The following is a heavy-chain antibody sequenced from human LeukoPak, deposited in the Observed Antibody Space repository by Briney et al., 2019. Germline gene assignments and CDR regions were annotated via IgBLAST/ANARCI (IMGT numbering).Heavy chain of an antibody. CDR2: IYTSGST. CDR1: GGSISSGSYY. V-gene: IGHV4-61*02. Sequence: SQTLSLTCTVSGGSISSGSYYWSWIRQPAGKGLEWIGRIYTSGSTNYNPSLKSRVTISVDTSKNQFSLKLSSVTAADTAVYYCASFDGIPGWFDPWGQGTLVTVSS. D-gene: IGHD1-1*01. J-gene: IGHJ5*02. CDR3: ASFDGIPGWFDP.